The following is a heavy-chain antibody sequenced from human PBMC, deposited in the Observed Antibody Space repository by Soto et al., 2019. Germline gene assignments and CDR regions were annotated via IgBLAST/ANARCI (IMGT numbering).Heavy chain of an antibody. D-gene: IGHD3-16*02. CDR1: GYTFTGYY. Sequence: ASVKVSCKTSGYTFTGYYLHWVRQAPGQGLEWMGWLKSDSGDSYRAQKFQGRVTLTRDTSISTAYIEMNSLESDDTAVYYCARGSVIVGYWGQGTLVTVSS. CDR3: ARGSVIVGY. CDR2: LKSDSGDS. J-gene: IGHJ4*02. V-gene: IGHV1-2*02.